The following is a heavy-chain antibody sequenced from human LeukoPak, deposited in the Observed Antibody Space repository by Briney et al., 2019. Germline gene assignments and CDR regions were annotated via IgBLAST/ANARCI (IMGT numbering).Heavy chain of an antibody. CDR2: IYSGGST. CDR1: GFTVSSNY. CDR3: VRTSGYSYGNDLDY. V-gene: IGHV3-66*01. D-gene: IGHD5-18*01. J-gene: IGHJ4*02. Sequence: GGSLRLSCAASGFTVSSNYMSWVRQAPGKGLEWVSVIYSGGSTYYADSVKGRFTISRDNSKNTLYLQMNSLRAEDTAVYYCVRTSGYSYGNDLDYWGQGTLVTVSS.